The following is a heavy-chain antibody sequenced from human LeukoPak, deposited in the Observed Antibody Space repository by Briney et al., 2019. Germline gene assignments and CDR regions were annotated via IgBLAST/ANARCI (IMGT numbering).Heavy chain of an antibody. V-gene: IGHV3-7*01. CDR1: GFTFSSYW. Sequence: PGGSLRLSCAASGFTFSSYWMSWVRQAPGKGLEWVANIKQDGSEKYYVDSVKGRFTISRDNAKNSLYLQMNSLRAEDTAVYYCARDAPSYDYCSGGSCYFDYWGQGTLVTVSS. J-gene: IGHJ4*02. D-gene: IGHD2-15*01. CDR3: ARDAPSYDYCSGGSCYFDY. CDR2: IKQDGSEK.